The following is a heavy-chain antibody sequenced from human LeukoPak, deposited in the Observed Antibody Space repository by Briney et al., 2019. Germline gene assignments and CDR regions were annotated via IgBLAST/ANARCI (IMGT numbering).Heavy chain of an antibody. CDR3: ARGRDYGTS. J-gene: IGHJ5*02. Sequence: GGSLRLSCAASGFAFSSYTMNWARQAPGKGLEWVAVVSHDGSNKYYADSVKGRFTISRDNYKSTLYLQMNNLRTNDTAVYFCARGRDYGTSWGQGTQVTASS. D-gene: IGHD4-17*01. CDR2: VSHDGSNK. CDR1: GFAFSSYT. V-gene: IGHV3-30-3*01.